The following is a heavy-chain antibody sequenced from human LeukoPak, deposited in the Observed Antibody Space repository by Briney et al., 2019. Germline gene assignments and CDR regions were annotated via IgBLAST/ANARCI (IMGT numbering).Heavy chain of an antibody. V-gene: IGHV4-34*01. CDR3: ARPDTGYSSSYYAD. Sequence: SETLSLTCAVYGGSFSGYYWSWIRQPPGKGLEWIGEINHSGNTYYNPSLKSRVTIPVDTSKNQFSLKLSSVTAADTALYYCARPDTGYSSSYYADWGQGTLVTVSS. J-gene: IGHJ4*02. CDR1: GGSFSGYY. D-gene: IGHD6-13*01. CDR2: INHSGNT.